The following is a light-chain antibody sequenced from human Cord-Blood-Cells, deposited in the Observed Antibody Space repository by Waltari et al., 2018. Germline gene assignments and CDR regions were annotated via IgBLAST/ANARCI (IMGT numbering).Light chain of an antibody. CDR3: SSYAGSNWV. V-gene: IGLV2-8*01. Sequence: SCTGTSSDVGGYNYVSWYQQHPGKAPKLMIYEVSKRPSGVPDRFSGSKSGNTASLTVSGLQAEDEADYYCSSYAGSNWVFGGGTKLTVL. CDR1: SSDVGGYNY. CDR2: EVS. J-gene: IGLJ3*02.